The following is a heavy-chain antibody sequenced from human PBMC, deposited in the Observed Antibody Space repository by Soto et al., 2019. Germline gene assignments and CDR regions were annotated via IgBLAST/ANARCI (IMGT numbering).Heavy chain of an antibody. D-gene: IGHD1-1*01. Sequence: QVRLQESGPGLVKPSQTLSLTCTVSGGSISSDDYYWSWIRQSPGQGLEWVAYTHVSGGPYYNPSLKSRVTTSVDTSNNQFSLQLRSMTAADTAMYYCARIGTTLGIVTNNWFDTWGQGTLVTVSS. CDR1: GGSISSDDYY. CDR2: THVSGGP. J-gene: IGHJ5*02. V-gene: IGHV4-30-4*01. CDR3: ARIGTTLGIVTNNWFDT.